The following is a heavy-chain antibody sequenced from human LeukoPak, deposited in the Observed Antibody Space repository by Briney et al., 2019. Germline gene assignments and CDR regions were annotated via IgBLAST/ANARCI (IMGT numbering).Heavy chain of an antibody. D-gene: IGHD2-15*01. J-gene: IGHJ4*02. CDR1: GFTFSDYY. CDR3: ARDPDHYCSGGSCISPFDY. Sequence: GGSLRLSCAASGFTFSDYYMDWIRQAPGKGLEWVSYISSSGTTIYYADSVKGRFTISRDNAKNSLFLQMNSLRAEDTAVNYCARDPDHYCSGGSCISPFDYWGQGTLVTVSS. V-gene: IGHV3-11*04. CDR2: ISSSGTTI.